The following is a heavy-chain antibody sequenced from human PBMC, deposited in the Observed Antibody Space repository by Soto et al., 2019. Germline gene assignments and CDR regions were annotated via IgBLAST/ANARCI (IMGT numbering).Heavy chain of an antibody. Sequence: SETLSLTCTGSGGSISSSSYYWGWILQPPGKRLERIGCIYYGGSTYYTPSLQCRVTISVDRSENWFSPKLCSVAASDTAVYYCARHRGPMVRGVITNWFDPWGQGTLVTVSS. J-gene: IGHJ5*02. CDR2: IYYGGST. V-gene: IGHV4-39*01. D-gene: IGHD3-10*01. CDR3: ARHRGPMVRGVITNWFDP. CDR1: GGSISSSSYY.